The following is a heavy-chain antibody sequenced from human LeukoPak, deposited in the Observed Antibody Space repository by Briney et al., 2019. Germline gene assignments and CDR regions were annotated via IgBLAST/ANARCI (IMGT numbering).Heavy chain of an antibody. CDR1: GGTFSSYA. Sequence: ASVKVSCKASGGTFSSYAISWVRQAPGQGLEWMGGIIPIFGTANYAQKFQGRVTITTDESTSTAYMELSSLKSEDTAVYYCARAQDRGYCSGGSSYAPHFNYYYYYMDVWGKGTTVTVSS. CDR2: IIPIFGTA. J-gene: IGHJ6*03. D-gene: IGHD2-15*01. CDR3: ARAQDRGYCSGGSSYAPHFNYYYYYMDV. V-gene: IGHV1-69*05.